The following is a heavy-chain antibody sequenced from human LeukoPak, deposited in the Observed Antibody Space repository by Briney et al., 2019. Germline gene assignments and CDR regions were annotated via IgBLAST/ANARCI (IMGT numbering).Heavy chain of an antibody. Sequence: PGGSLRLSCAASGFTFSSYSMNWVRQAPGKGLEWVSSISSSSSYIYYADSVKGRFTISRDNAKNSLYLQMNSLRAEDTAVYYCARDGDYGCVWGSYRYTGPPSGSSFWGQGTLVTVSS. V-gene: IGHV3-21*01. CDR3: ARDGDYGCVWGSYRYTGPPSGSSF. J-gene: IGHJ4*02. CDR1: GFTFSSYS. CDR2: ISSSSSYI. D-gene: IGHD3-16*02.